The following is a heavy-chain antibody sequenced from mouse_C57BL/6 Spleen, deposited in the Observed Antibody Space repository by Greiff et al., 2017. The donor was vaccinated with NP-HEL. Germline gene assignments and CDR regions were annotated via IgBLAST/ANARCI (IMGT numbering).Heavy chain of an antibody. CDR2: IDPSDSYT. CDR1: GYTFTSYW. CDR3: ARGDTTVVGAMDY. D-gene: IGHD1-1*01. J-gene: IGHJ4*01. Sequence: QVQLKQPGAELVKPGASVKLSCKASGYTFTSYWMQWVKQRPGQGLEWIGEIDPSDSYTNYNQKFKGKATLTVDTSSSTAYMQLSSLTSEDSAVYYCARGDTTVVGAMDYWGQGTSVTVSS. V-gene: IGHV1-50*01.